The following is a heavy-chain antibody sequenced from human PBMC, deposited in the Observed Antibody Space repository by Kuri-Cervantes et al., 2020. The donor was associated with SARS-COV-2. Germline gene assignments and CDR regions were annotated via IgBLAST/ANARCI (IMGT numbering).Heavy chain of an antibody. CDR2: IDHSVST. Sequence: SQTLSLTCAVSGYSISSGYYWGWIRQPPGKGLEWIGSIDHSVSTYYNPSLKSRVTISVDTSKNQFSLKLSSVTVADTAVYYCARVGVSSGWYLDYWGQGTLVTVSS. D-gene: IGHD6-19*01. J-gene: IGHJ4*02. CDR1: GYSISSGYY. V-gene: IGHV4-38-2*01. CDR3: ARVGVSSGWYLDY.